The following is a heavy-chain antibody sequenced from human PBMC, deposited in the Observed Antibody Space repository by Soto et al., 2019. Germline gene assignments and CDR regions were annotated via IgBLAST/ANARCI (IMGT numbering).Heavy chain of an antibody. D-gene: IGHD6-13*01. V-gene: IGHV4-39*02. CDR2: IYYSGST. CDR1: GGSISSSSYY. Sequence: SETLSLTCTVSGGSISSSSYYWGWIRQPPGKGLEWIGSIYYSGSTYYNPSLKSRVTISVDTSKNQFSLKLSSVTAADTAVYYCARDSERTYSSSWYYYYYGMDVWGQGTTVTVSS. CDR3: ARDSERTYSSSWYYYYYGMDV. J-gene: IGHJ6*02.